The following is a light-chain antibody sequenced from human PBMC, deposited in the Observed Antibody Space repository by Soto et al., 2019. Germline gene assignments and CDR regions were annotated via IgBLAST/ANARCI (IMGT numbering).Light chain of an antibody. J-gene: IGKJ1*01. CDR2: GAS. CDR3: HHYGSSPT. CDR1: QSVSSSY. V-gene: IGKV3-20*01. Sequence: EIVLTQSPGTLSLSPGERATLSCRASQSVSSSYLAWYQQKPGQAPRLLIYGASSRATGIPDRVSGSGSGTDFTLTISRLEPEDFAVYYCHHYGSSPTFGQGTKVEIK.